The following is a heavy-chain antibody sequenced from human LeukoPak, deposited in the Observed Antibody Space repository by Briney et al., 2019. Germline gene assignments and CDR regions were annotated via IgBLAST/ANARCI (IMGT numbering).Heavy chain of an antibody. V-gene: IGHV3-23*01. J-gene: IGHJ5*02. CDR1: GLTFSTYV. CDR2: ISGTSAST. CDR3: AKGYTFGPNWFDP. D-gene: IGHD5-18*01. Sequence: GGSLRLSCAASGLTFSTYVMSWVRQAPGKGLEWVSVISGTSASTYYADSVKGRFRISRDNPKNTLYLQMNTLRAEDTAIYYCAKGYTFGPNWFDPWGQGTLVTVSS.